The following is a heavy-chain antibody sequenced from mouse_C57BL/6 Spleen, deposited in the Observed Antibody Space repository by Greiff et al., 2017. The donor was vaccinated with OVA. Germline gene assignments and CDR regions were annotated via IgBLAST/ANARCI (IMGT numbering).Heavy chain of an antibody. J-gene: IGHJ4*01. CDR3: ANPLDNYVDYAMDY. CDR2: IWSDGST. D-gene: IGHD1-3*01. Sequence: VMLVESGPGLVAPSQSLSITCTVSGFSLTSYGVHWVRQPPGKGLEWLGVIWSDGSTTYNTALKSRLSIRKDNTKSQVFLKMNRLQTDDTAMYYCANPLDNYVDYAMDYWGQGTSVTVSS. CDR1: GFSLTSYG. V-gene: IGHV2-6*03.